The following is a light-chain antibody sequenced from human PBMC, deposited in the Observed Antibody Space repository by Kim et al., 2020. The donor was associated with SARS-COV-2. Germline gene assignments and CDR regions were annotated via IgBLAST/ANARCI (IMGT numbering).Light chain of an antibody. CDR1: QSVGGN. V-gene: IGKV3D-15*01. CDR2: GSS. Sequence: EIVMTQSPATLSVSPGESATLSCRASQSVGGNVAWYQQKPGQVPRLLMNGSSVRAPGISARLSGSGSGTEFTLTISSLQSEDFAVYYCKNYYDWPGTFGQGTRLGIK. J-gene: IGKJ5*01. CDR3: KNYYDWPGT.